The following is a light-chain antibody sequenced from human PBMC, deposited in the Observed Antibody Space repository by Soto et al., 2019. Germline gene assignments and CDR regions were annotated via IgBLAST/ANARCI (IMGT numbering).Light chain of an antibody. CDR1: HSLTSSY. CDR3: QQYRKSANT. CDR2: GAS. Sequence: SANHSLTSSYLAWYQQKSGQAPRLLIYGASSRATGLPDRFSGRGSGTDLSLTNTSRDALPFAGFYCQQYRKSANTLGQGTRLEIK. J-gene: IGKJ5*01. V-gene: IGKV3-20*01.